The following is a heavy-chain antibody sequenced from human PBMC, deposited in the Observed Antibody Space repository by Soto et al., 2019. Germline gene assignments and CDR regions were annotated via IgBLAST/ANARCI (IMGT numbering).Heavy chain of an antibody. V-gene: IGHV3-11*06. CDR1: GFTFSDYY. CDR3: ARDRRFGELLSKPLDY. CDR2: ISSSSSYT. J-gene: IGHJ4*02. Sequence: GGSLRLSCAASGFTFSDYYMSWIRQAPGKGLEWVSYISSSSSYTNYADSVKGRFTISRDNAKNSLYLQMNSLRAEDTAVYYCARDRRFGELLSKPLDYWGQGTLVTVSS. D-gene: IGHD3-10*01.